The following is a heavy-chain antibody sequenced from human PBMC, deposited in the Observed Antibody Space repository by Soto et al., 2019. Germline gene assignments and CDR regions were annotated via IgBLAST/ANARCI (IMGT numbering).Heavy chain of an antibody. CDR2: TRNKANSYTT. D-gene: IGHD5-12*01. CDR1: GFTFSDHY. CDR3: RYSGYDLGYYFDY. V-gene: IGHV3-72*01. Sequence: PGGSLRLSCAASGFTFSDHYMDWVRQAPGKGLEWVGRTRNKANSYTTEYAASVKGRFTISRDDSKNSLYLQMNSLKTEDTAVYYCRYSGYDLGYYFDYWGQGTLVTVSS. J-gene: IGHJ4*02.